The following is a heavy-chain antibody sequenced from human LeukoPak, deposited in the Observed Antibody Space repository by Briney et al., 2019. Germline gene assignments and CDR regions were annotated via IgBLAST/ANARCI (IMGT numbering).Heavy chain of an antibody. CDR2: ISDSGGRT. Sequence: GGSLRLSCAVSGITLTNYGMSWVRQAPGKGLEWVAGISDSGGRTIYADSVKGRFTISRDNSKNTLYLQMNSLRAEDTAVYYCAKGGQQLVRYGMDVWGQGTTVTVSS. CDR1: GITLTNYG. CDR3: AKGGQQLVRYGMDV. V-gene: IGHV3-23*01. J-gene: IGHJ6*02. D-gene: IGHD6-13*01.